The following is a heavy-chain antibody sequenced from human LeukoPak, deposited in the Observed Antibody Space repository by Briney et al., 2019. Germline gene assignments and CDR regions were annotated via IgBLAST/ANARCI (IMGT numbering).Heavy chain of an antibody. CDR1: GFTFSSYS. V-gene: IGHV3-48*01. D-gene: IGHD2-2*01. Sequence: GGSLRLSCAASGFTFSSYSMNWVRQAPGKGLEWVSYISSGSGTIYYADSVKGRFTISRDNSKNTLYLQMNSLRAEDTAVYYCARCSRYGDYFDYWGQGTLVTVSS. CDR3: ARCSRYGDYFDY. CDR2: ISSGSGTI. J-gene: IGHJ4*02.